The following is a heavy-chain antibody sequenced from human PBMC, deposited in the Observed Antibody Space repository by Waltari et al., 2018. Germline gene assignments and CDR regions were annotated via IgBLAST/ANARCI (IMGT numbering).Heavy chain of an antibody. Sequence: QVQLVESGGGVVQPGRSLRLSCAASGFTFRSYAMHWVRQAPGKGLEWVAVISYDGSNKYYADSVKGRFTISRDNSKNTLYLQMNSLRAEDTAVYYCARSRGAADYWGQGTLVTVSS. CDR3: ARSRGAADY. CDR2: ISYDGSNK. CDR1: GFTFRSYA. J-gene: IGHJ4*02. D-gene: IGHD2-15*01. V-gene: IGHV3-30-3*01.